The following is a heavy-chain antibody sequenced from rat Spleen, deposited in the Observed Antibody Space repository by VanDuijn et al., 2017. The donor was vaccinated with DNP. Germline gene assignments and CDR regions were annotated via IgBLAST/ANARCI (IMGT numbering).Heavy chain of an antibody. V-gene: IGHV2S12*01. Sequence: QEQLKESGPGLVQPSQTLSLTCTVSGFSLASYGVTWVRQSPGKGLEWIAAISNSGITYYNSALKSRLSISRDTSKSQVFLKMNSLQTEDTAMYFCARWEGINAYWGQGTLVTVSS. D-gene: IGHD1-11*01. CDR1: GFSLASYG. CDR2: ISNSGIT. CDR3: ARWEGINAY. J-gene: IGHJ3*01.